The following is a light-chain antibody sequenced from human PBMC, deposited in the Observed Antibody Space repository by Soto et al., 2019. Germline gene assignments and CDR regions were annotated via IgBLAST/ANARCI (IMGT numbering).Light chain of an antibody. CDR3: SSYADSNNLV. J-gene: IGLJ1*01. Sequence: QSALAQPPSASGSPGQSVTISCTGTSSDVGGYNYVSWYQQHPGQVPKVMIYEVSKRPSGVPDRFSGSKSGNTASLTVSGLQTEDEADYYCSSYADSNNLVFGTGNKVTVL. CDR1: SSDVGGYNY. CDR2: EVS. V-gene: IGLV2-8*01.